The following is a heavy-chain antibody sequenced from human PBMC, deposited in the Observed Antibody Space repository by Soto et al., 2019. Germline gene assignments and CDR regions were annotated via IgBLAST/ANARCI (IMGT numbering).Heavy chain of an antibody. CDR2: IYYSGST. D-gene: IGHD6-19*01. V-gene: IGHV4-39*01. J-gene: IGHJ4*02. CDR1: GGSISSSSYY. CDR3: AITETVVAGSFDY. Sequence: SQTLSLTCTVSGGSISSSSYYWGWIRQPPGKGLEWIGSIYYSGSTYYNPSLKSRVTISVDTSKNQFSLKLSSVTAADTAVYYCAITETVVAGSFDYWGQGTLVTVSS.